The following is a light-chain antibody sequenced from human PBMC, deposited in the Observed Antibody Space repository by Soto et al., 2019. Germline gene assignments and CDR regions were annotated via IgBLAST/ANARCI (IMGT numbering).Light chain of an antibody. J-gene: IGKJ5*01. CDR1: QDISNY. CDR3: QQYSNLIT. Sequence: DIQMTQSPSSLSASVGDRVTITCQASQDISNYLNWYQQKLGKAPKLLIYDASNLETGVPSRFSGSGSGTDFTFTISSMQPEDIATYYCQQYSNLITFGQGKRMEIK. CDR2: DAS. V-gene: IGKV1-33*01.